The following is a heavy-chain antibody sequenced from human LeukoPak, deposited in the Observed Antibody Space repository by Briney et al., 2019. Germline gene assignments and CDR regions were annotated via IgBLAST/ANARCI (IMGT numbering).Heavy chain of an antibody. Sequence: NPGGSLRLSCAASGFTFSSYSMNWVRQAPGKGLEWVSSISSSSSYIYYADSVKGRFTISRDNAKNSLYLQMNSLRAEDTAVYYYARGYRTLCWRWRGHPFDYWGQGTLVTVSS. D-gene: IGHD5-24*01. J-gene: IGHJ4*02. V-gene: IGHV3-21*01. CDR3: ARGYRTLCWRWRGHPFDY. CDR2: ISSSSSYI. CDR1: GFTFSSYS.